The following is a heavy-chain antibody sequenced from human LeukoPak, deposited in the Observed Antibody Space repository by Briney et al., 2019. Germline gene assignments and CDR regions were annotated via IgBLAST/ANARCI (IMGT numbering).Heavy chain of an antibody. J-gene: IGHJ4*02. CDR3: ARAPTTTVTTFLDY. D-gene: IGHD4-17*01. CDR2: ISGSGGST. CDR1: GFTFSSYA. V-gene: IGHV3-23*01. Sequence: GGSLRLSCAASGFTFSSYAMSWVRQAPGKGLEWVSAISGSGGSTYYADSVKGRFTISRDNSKNTLYLQMNSLRAEDTAVYYCARAPTTTVTTFLDYWGQGTLVTVSS.